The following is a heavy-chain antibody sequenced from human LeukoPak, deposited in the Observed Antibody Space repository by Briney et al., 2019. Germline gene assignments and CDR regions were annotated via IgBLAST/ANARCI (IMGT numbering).Heavy chain of an antibody. CDR3: AKDKKYSYGGDFDY. CDR2: ISGSGGST. Sequence: GGSLRLSCAASGFTFSSYAMSWVRQAPGKGLEGVSAISGSGGSTYYADSVKGRFTISRDNSKNTLYLQMNSLRAEDTAVYYCAKDKKYSYGGDFDYWGQGTLVTVSS. CDR1: GFTFSSYA. J-gene: IGHJ4*02. D-gene: IGHD5-18*01. V-gene: IGHV3-23*01.